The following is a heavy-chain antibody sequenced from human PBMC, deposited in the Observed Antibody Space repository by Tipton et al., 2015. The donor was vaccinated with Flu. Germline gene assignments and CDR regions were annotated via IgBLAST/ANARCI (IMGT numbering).Heavy chain of an antibody. D-gene: IGHD2-21*02. Sequence: QSGAEVKKPGSSVKVSCKASGGPFSSYSISWVRQAPGQGLEWMGRIIPIVGKANYAQKFQGRVTITADKSTSTAHMELSSLRSEDTAMYYCARANVVVTASVLDYWGQGTLVTVSS. V-gene: IGHV1-69*04. CDR2: IIPIVGKA. J-gene: IGHJ4*02. CDR3: ARANVVVTASVLDY. CDR1: GGPFSSYS.